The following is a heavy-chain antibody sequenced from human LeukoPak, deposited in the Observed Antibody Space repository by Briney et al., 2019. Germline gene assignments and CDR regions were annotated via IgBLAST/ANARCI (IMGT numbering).Heavy chain of an antibody. D-gene: IGHD6-13*01. Sequence: ASVKVSCTASGYTFTSYGISWVRQAPGQGLEWMGWISAYNGNTNYAQKLQGRATMTTDTSTSTAYMELRSLRSDDTAVYYCASIAAAGRLRWFDPWGQGTLVTVSS. V-gene: IGHV1-18*01. CDR1: GYTFTSYG. J-gene: IGHJ5*02. CDR3: ASIAAAGRLRWFDP. CDR2: ISAYNGNT.